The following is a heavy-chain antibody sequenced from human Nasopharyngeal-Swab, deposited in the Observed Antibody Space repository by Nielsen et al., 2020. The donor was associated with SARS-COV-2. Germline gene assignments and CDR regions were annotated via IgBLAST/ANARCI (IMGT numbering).Heavy chain of an antibody. V-gene: IGHV3-23*01. CDR1: GFTFSSYA. J-gene: IGHJ4*02. Sequence: GESLKTSCAASGFTFSSYAMSWVRQAPGKGLEWVSALSGSGGSTYYADSVKGRFTISRDNSKNTLYLQMNSLRAEDTAVYYCAKIPCDSSGFPQDYFDYWGQGTLVTVSS. D-gene: IGHD3-22*01. CDR2: LSGSGGST. CDR3: AKIPCDSSGFPQDYFDY.